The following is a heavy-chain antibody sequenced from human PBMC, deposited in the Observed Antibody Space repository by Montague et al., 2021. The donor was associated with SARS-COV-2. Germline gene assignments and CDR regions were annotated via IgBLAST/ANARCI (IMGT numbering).Heavy chain of an antibody. D-gene: IGHD4-23*01. Sequence: PALVKPTQTLTLTCTFSGFSLTSSGVAVGWIRQPPGKALEWLALIYWDDDKRYTSSLKTKLTITKVTSKNQVALTMTNMDPVDTATYYCAHSSHMLSRGLRWVVGAFDIWGQGTTVTISS. V-gene: IGHV2-5*02. CDR1: GFSLTSSGVA. CDR2: IYWDDDK. J-gene: IGHJ3*02. CDR3: AHSSHMLSRGLRWVVGAFDI.